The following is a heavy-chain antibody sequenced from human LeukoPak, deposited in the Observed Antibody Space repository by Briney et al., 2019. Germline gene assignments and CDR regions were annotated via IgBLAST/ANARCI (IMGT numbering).Heavy chain of an antibody. J-gene: IGHJ1*01. V-gene: IGHV3-53*01. CDR1: GFTVSSNY. CDR2: IYSGGST. Sequence: PGGSLRLSCAASGFTVSSNYMSWVRQAPGKGLEWVSVIYSGGSTYYADSVKGRFTISRDNSKNTLYLQMNSLRAEDTAVYYCATQYGDSFAEYFQLWGQGTLVTVYS. CDR3: ATQYGDSFAEYFQL. D-gene: IGHD4-17*01.